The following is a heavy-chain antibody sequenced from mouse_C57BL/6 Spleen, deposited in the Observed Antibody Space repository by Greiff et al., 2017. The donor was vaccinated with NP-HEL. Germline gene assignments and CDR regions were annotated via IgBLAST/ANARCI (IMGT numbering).Heavy chain of an antibody. CDR1: GYAFSSSW. J-gene: IGHJ4*01. Sequence: QVQLQQSGPELVKPGASVKISCKASGYAFSSSWMNWVKQRPGKGLEWIGRIYPGDGVTNYNGKFKGKATLTADKSSSTAYMQLSSLTSEDSAVYFCAGSWNQGAMDYWGQGTSVTVSS. V-gene: IGHV1-82*01. CDR3: AGSWNQGAMDY. CDR2: IYPGDGVT.